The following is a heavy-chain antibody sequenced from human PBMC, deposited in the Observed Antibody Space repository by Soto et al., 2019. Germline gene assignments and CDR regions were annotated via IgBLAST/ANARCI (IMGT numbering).Heavy chain of an antibody. D-gene: IGHD4-17*01. J-gene: IGHJ4*02. CDR1: GFTFSSYA. Sequence: QVQLVESGGGVVQPGRSLRLSCAASGFTFSSYAMHWVRQAPGKGLEWVAVISYAGSNKYYADSVKGRFTISRDNSKNTLYLQMNSLRAEDTAVYYCARDPGDGDYLTNFDSWGQGTLVTISS. CDR3: ARDPGDGDYLTNFDS. CDR2: ISYAGSNK. V-gene: IGHV3-30-3*01.